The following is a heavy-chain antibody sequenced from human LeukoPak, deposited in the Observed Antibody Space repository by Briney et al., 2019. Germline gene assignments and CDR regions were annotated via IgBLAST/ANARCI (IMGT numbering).Heavy chain of an antibody. CDR3: ARKGYGYFDY. Sequence: SETLSLTCAVYGGSFSGYYWSWIRQPPGKGLEWIGEINHSGSTNYNPSLKSLVTISVDTSKNQFSLKLSSVTAADTAVYYCARKGYGYFDYWGQGTLVTVSS. CDR2: INHSGST. CDR1: GGSFSGYY. J-gene: IGHJ4*02. D-gene: IGHD3-10*01. V-gene: IGHV4-34*01.